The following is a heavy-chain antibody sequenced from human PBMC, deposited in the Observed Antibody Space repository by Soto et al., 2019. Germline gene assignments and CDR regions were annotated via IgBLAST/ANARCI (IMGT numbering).Heavy chain of an antibody. CDR2: IYHSGST. J-gene: IGHJ4*02. V-gene: IGHV4-38-2*02. D-gene: IGHD5-18*01. CDR3: AREGYSYGYADY. CDR1: GYSISSGYY. Sequence: SETLSLTCAVSGYSISSGYYWGWIRQPPGKGLEWIGSIYHSGSTYYNPSLKSRVTISVDTSNNQFSLKLSSVTAADTAVYFCAREGYSYGYADYWGQRTLVTVSS.